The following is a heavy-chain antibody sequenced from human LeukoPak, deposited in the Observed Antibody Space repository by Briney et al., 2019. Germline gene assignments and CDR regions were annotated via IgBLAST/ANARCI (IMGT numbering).Heavy chain of an antibody. Sequence: SETLSLTCTVSGYSISSGYYWGWIRQPPGKGLEWIGSIYHSGSTYYNPSLKSRVTISVDTSKNQFSLKLSSVTAADTAVYYCARDKESYSGLLDYWGQGTLVTVSS. V-gene: IGHV4-38-2*02. CDR3: ARDKESYSGLLDY. D-gene: IGHD5-12*01. CDR1: GYSISSGYY. CDR2: IYHSGST. J-gene: IGHJ4*02.